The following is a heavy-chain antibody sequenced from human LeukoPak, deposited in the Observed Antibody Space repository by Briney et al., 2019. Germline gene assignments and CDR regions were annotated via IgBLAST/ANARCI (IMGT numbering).Heavy chain of an antibody. D-gene: IGHD4-17*01. J-gene: IGHJ6*02. CDR2: ITGSAGST. V-gene: IGHV3-23*01. CDR3: AVTTDSFYYYYGMDV. Sequence: GGSLRLSCAASGFTFSYYSMSWVRQAPGKGLEWVSGITGSAGSTHYADSVKGRFTISRDNSKNTLYLQMNSLRAEDTAVYYCAVTTDSFYYYYGMDVWGQGTTVTVSS. CDR1: GFTFSYYS.